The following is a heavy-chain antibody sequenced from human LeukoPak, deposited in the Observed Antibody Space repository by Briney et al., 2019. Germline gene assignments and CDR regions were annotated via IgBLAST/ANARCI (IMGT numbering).Heavy chain of an antibody. CDR3: ARVGGQLLANWFDP. Sequence: NSSETLSLTCTVSGGSISSYYWSWIRQPPGKGLEWIGYIYYSGSTNYNPSLKSRVTMSVDTSKNQFSLKLSSVTAADTAVYYCARVGGQLLANWFDPWGQGTLVTVSS. D-gene: IGHD2-2*01. J-gene: IGHJ5*02. V-gene: IGHV4-59*12. CDR1: GGSISSYY. CDR2: IYYSGST.